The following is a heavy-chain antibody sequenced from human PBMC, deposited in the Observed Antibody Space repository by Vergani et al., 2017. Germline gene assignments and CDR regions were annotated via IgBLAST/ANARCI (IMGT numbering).Heavy chain of an antibody. Sequence: QVRLQESGPGLVKASQTLSLTCSVSGAYVGSGGYYWSWIRQPAGKGLEWIGRVYTSGMTNYNPSLKSRVTILVDRSKSQLSLKLTSVTAGDTAVYFCARELSYYYGSGSDDYNPYYYEGMDVWGPGTTVTVSS. CDR1: GAYVGSGGYY. CDR3: ARELSYYYGSGSDDYNPYYYEGMDV. J-gene: IGHJ6*02. V-gene: IGHV4-61*02. CDR2: VYTSGMT. D-gene: IGHD3-10*01.